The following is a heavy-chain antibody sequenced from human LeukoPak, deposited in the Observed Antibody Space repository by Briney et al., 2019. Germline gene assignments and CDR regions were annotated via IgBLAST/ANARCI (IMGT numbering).Heavy chain of an antibody. V-gene: IGHV3-30-3*01. J-gene: IGHJ4*02. CDR3: ARGLNRYFTTVTPLGDY. D-gene: IGHD4-17*01. Sequence: GGSLRLSCAGSGFTFNIYGIHWVRQAPGKGLEWVAVISYDGSNQYYTDSVRGRFTISRDTSNNTLYLQMNSLRVDDTAVYYCARGLNRYFTTVTPLGDYWGQGTLVTVSS. CDR1: GFTFNIYG. CDR2: ISYDGSNQ.